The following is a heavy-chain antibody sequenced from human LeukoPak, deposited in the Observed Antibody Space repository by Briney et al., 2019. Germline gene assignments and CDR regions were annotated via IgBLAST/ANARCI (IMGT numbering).Heavy chain of an antibody. D-gene: IGHD5-18*01. CDR2: IYSGGST. V-gene: IGHV3-66*01. Sequence: GGSLRLSCAASGFIFSGYTTNWVRQAPGKGLEWVSVIYSGGSTNYADSVKGRFIISRDNSKSTLFLQMNSLRAEDTAVYYCARDKVGYTYGYVRAHYGMDVWGQGTTVIVSS. CDR3: ARDKVGYTYGYVRAHYGMDV. J-gene: IGHJ6*02. CDR1: GFIFSGYT.